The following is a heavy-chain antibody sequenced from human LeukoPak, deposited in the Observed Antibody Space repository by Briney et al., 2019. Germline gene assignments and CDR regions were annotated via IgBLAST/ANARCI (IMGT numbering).Heavy chain of an antibody. CDR2: IYHSGST. CDR1: GGSISSSNW. CDR3: AREDYYYGSGPPY. Sequence: PSETLSLTCAVSGGSISSSNWWSWVRQPPGKGLEWIGEIYHSGSTNYNPSLKSRVTISVDKSKDQFSLKLSSVTAADTAVYYCAREDYYYGSGPPYWGQGTLVTVSS. V-gene: IGHV4-4*02. J-gene: IGHJ4*02. D-gene: IGHD3-10*01.